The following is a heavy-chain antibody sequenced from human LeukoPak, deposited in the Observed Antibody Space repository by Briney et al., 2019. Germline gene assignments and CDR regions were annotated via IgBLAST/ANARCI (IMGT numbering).Heavy chain of an antibody. Sequence: SQTLSLTCAISGDSVSSNSAAWNWIRQSPSRGLEWLGRTYYRSKWYNDYAVSVKSRITINPDTSKNQFSLQLNSVTPEDTAVYYCARVIGLWFGELLPDYYYYMDVWGKGTTVTVSS. CDR1: GDSVSSNSAA. D-gene: IGHD3-10*01. J-gene: IGHJ6*03. CDR3: ARVIGLWFGELLPDYYYYMDV. CDR2: TYYRSKWYN. V-gene: IGHV6-1*01.